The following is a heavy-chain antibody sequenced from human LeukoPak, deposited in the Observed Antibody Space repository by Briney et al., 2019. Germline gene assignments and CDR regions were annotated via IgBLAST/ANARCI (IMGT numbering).Heavy chain of an antibody. CDR2: IYYSGST. V-gene: IGHV4-59*12. CDR3: ARLLKLAAAGRKAFDP. Sequence: PSETLSLTCTVSGGSISSYYWSWIRQPPGKGLEWIGYIYYSGSTNYNPSLKSRVTISVDTSKNQFSLKLSSVTAADTAVYYCARLLKLAAAGRKAFDPWGQGTLVTVSS. D-gene: IGHD6-13*01. CDR1: GGSISSYY. J-gene: IGHJ5*02.